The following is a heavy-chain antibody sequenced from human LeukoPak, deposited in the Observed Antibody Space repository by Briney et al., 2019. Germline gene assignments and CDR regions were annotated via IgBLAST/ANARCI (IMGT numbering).Heavy chain of an antibody. CDR2: ISSSSSYI. D-gene: IGHD5-12*01. J-gene: IGHJ4*02. Sequence: PGGSLRLSCAASGFTFSSYSMNWVRQAPGKGLEWVSSISSSSSYIYYADSVKGRFTISRDNAKNSLYLQMNSLRAEDTAVYYCAREASGYDSVFDYWGQGTLVTVSS. CDR3: AREASGYDSVFDY. CDR1: GFTFSSYS. V-gene: IGHV3-21*01.